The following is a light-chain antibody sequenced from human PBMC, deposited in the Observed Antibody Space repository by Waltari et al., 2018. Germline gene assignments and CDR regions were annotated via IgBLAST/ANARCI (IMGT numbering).Light chain of an antibody. CDR1: SSDVGGYNY. V-gene: IGLV2-14*01. CDR2: DVS. J-gene: IGLJ1*01. Sequence: QSALTQPASVSGSPGQSITISCTGSSSDVGGYNYVSWYQQHPGKAPKVLIYDVSKWPSGVSNRFSGTKSGNPASLTISGLQAEDEADYYCTSYASIGTYVFGTGTKVTVL. CDR3: TSYASIGTYV.